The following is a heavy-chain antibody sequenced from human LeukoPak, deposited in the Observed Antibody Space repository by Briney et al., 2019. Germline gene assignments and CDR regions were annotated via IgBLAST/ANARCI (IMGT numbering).Heavy chain of an antibody. CDR1: GFTFSSYG. D-gene: IGHD5-24*01. CDR3: ARVEVRDGYRRWDY. CDR2: IRYDGSNK. V-gene: IGHV3-30*02. Sequence: GGSLRLSCAASGFTFSSYGMHWVRQAPGKGLEWVAFIRYDGSNKYYADSVKGRFTISRDNSKNTLYLQMNSLRAGDTAVYYCARVEVRDGYRRWDYWGQGTLVTVSS. J-gene: IGHJ4*02.